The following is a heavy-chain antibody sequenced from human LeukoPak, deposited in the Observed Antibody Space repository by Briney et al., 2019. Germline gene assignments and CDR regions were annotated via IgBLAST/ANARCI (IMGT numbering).Heavy chain of an antibody. D-gene: IGHD3-10*01. CDR1: GSTFSRYG. CDR2: IWYDGSNK. Sequence: PGRSLRLSCAASGSTFSRYGMHWVRQAPGKGLEWVAVIWYDGSNKYYADSVKGRFTIPRDNSKSTVSLQMNSLRAEDTAVYYCARPYYYGSGSYYPLDYWGQGTLVTVSS. CDR3: ARPYYYGSGSYYPLDY. J-gene: IGHJ4*02. V-gene: IGHV3-33*01.